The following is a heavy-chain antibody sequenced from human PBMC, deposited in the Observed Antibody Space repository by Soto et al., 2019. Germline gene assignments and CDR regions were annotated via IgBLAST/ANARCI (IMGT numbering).Heavy chain of an antibody. CDR3: ATSAAPTAMAYNWFDP. J-gene: IGHJ5*02. Sequence: SVKVSCKASGYTFTSYYISWVRQAPGQGLEWVGGIIPIFGTADYAQKFQGRVTITADESTSTAYMELSSLRSEDTAIYYCATSAAPTAMAYNWFDPWGQGTLVTVSS. CDR2: IIPIFGTA. CDR1: GYTFTSYY. V-gene: IGHV1-69*13. D-gene: IGHD5-18*01.